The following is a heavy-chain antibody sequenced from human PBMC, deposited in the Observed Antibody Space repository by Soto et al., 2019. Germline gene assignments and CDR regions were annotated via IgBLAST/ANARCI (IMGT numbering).Heavy chain of an antibody. CDR1: GFTFSPYS. D-gene: IGHD3-3*01. Sequence: PGGSLRPSCAGSGFTFSPYSMNWVRQAPGKGLEWISYISSGGDTIYYADSVRGRFTVSRDNTKNSLYLQMDSLRDEDTAVYYCARDRRTIYGVVTPIDYWGQGTLVTVSS. V-gene: IGHV3-48*02. CDR2: ISSGGDTI. J-gene: IGHJ4*02. CDR3: ARDRRTIYGVVTPIDY.